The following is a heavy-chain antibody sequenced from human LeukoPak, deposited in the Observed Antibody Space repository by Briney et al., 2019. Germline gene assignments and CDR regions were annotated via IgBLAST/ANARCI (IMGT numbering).Heavy chain of an antibody. D-gene: IGHD4-23*01. CDR2: INPNSGGT. Sequence: ASVKASCKASGYTFTDYYMHWVRQAPGQGLEWMGWINPNSGGTNYAQKFQGRVTMTRDTSISTSYMELSRLKSDDAAVYYCARDNSVEDTAWWFDPWGQGTLVTVSS. CDR3: ARDNSVEDTAWWFDP. J-gene: IGHJ5*02. CDR1: GYTFTDYY. V-gene: IGHV1-2*02.